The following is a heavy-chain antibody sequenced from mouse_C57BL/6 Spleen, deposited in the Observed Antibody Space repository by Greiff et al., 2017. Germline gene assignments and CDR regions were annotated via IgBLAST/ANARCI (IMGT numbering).Heavy chain of an antibody. D-gene: IGHD1-3*01. J-gene: IGHJ4*01. CDR3: ARSEEWGYYAMDY. V-gene: IGHV1-22*01. CDR2: INPNNGGT. Sequence: EVQRVESGPELVKPGASVKMSCKASGYTFTDYNMHWVKQSHGKSLEWIGYINPNNGGTSYNQKFKGKATLTVNKASSTAYMELRSLTSEDSAVYYCARSEEWGYYAMDYWGQGTSVTVSS. CDR1: GYTFTDYN.